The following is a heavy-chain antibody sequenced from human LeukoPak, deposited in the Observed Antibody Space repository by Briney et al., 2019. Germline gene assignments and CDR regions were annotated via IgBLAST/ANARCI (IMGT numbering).Heavy chain of an antibody. V-gene: IGHV3-23*01. CDR2: ITDTGGGT. CDR3: AKRVDYSSSSGGYFDY. CDR1: GFTFKNYG. Sequence: QPGGSLRLSCTASGFTFKNYGMNWVRQAPGKGLEWVSSITDTGGGTYYADSVKGRSTISRDNAKTTLYLQMKSGRAEDTAVYDCAKRVDYSSSSGGYFDYWGQGILVTVSS. D-gene: IGHD6-6*01. J-gene: IGHJ4*02.